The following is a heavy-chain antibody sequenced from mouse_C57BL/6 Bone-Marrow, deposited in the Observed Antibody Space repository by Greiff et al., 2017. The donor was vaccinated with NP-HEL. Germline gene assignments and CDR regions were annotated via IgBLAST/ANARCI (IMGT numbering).Heavy chain of an antibody. CDR1: GFTFSSYG. V-gene: IGHV5-6*01. CDR2: ISSGGSYT. J-gene: IGHJ4*01. D-gene: IGHD2-3*01. CDR3: ARHDGYYAMDY. Sequence: EVHLVESGGDLVKPGGSLKLSCAASGFTFSSYGMSWVRQTPDKRLEWVATISSGGSYTYYPDSVTGRFTISRDNAKNTLYLQMSSLKSEDTAMYYCARHDGYYAMDYWGQGTSVTVSS.